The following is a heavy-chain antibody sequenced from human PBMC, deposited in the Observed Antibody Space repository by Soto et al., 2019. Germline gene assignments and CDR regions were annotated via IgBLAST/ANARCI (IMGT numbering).Heavy chain of an antibody. CDR1: GFTFRTYT. Sequence: TGGSLQLSCVASGFTFRTYTMNWVRQAPGKGLEWVSGIRGFSPYTFYSESVKGRFTISRDNAKNSLYLQMNSLRAEDTAVYYCARDRGYDAHDYYYNAMDVWGQGTTVTVSS. CDR2: IRGFSPYT. J-gene: IGHJ6*02. D-gene: IGHD2-15*01. V-gene: IGHV3-21*01. CDR3: ARDRGYDAHDYYYNAMDV.